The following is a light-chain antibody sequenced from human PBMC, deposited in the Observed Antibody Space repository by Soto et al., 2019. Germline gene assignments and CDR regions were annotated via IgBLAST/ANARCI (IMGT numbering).Light chain of an antibody. J-gene: IGKJ1*01. CDR3: QQRNMWPRT. V-gene: IGKV3-11*01. Sequence: EIVFTQSPATLSLSPGERATLSCRASQNINSDLAWYQQRPGQAPRLLIYDASNRAPGIPARFGGSGSGADFTLSISSLEPEDFAVYYCQQRNMWPRTFGQGTKVDIK. CDR2: DAS. CDR1: QNINSD.